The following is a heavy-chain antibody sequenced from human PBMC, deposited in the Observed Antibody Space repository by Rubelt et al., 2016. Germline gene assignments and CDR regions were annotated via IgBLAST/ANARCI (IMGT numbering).Heavy chain of an antibody. CDR3: ARAANTPYDFWSGYVPQPENH. CDR1: GYTFTSYG. Sequence: QVQLVQSGAEVKKPGASVKVSCKASGYTFTSYGISWVRQAPGQGLEWMGWISAYNGNTNYAQKLQGRVTMTTDTTTSTAYMELRSRRFDDRAGYYCARAANTPYDFWSGYVPQPENHWGQGTLVTVSS. D-gene: IGHD3-3*01. J-gene: IGHJ5*02. V-gene: IGHV1-18*01. CDR2: ISAYNGNT.